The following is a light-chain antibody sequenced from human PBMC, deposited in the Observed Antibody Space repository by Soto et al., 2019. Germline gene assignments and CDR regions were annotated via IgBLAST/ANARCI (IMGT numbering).Light chain of an antibody. CDR1: RGISSN. Sequence: IVMTQSPATLSVAPGERATRSCRASRGISSNLAWYQQKPGQAPRLLIYDASTRATGIPTRFSGSGSGTDFTLTISSLEPEDFAVYYCQQRNKWPPVTFGGGTKVDIK. V-gene: IGKV3-11*01. J-gene: IGKJ4*01. CDR3: QQRNKWPPVT. CDR2: DAS.